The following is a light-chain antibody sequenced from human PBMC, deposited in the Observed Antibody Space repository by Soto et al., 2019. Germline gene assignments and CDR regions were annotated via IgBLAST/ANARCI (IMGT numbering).Light chain of an antibody. V-gene: IGKV1-27*01. CDR2: ATS. Sequence: DVQMTQSPSSLSAFVGDRVTITCRASQGIAPYLAWFQQKPGKVPKLLIYATSTLQSGVPSRFSGSGSGTDFTLTISSLQPEDVATYYCQKYNSAPLTVGGGTKVEIK. CDR1: QGIAPY. CDR3: QKYNSAPLT. J-gene: IGKJ4*01.